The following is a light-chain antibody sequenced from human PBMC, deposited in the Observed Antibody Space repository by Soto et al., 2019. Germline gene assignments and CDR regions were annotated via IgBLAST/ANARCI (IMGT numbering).Light chain of an antibody. CDR3: QQYYSRPPT. J-gene: IGKJ1*01. CDR2: GAS. Sequence: ILVTQSPTTPSVSPGSKATLSCTASRSVSTNLAWYQQKTGQAPRLIIFGASTRAAGIPARFSGSGYGPEFNLTISSLQSEDFAIYYCQQYYSRPPTFGQGTKVDIK. V-gene: IGKV3-15*01. CDR1: RSVSTN.